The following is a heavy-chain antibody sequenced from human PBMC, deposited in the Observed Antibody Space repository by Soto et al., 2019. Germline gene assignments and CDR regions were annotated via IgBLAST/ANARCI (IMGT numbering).Heavy chain of an antibody. CDR2: ISAYNGNT. CDR1: GYTFTSYG. D-gene: IGHD2-2*01. CDR3: ASYCSSTSCYEPLDY. Sequence: ASVKVSCKASGYTFTSYGISWVRQAPGQGLEWMGWISAYNGNTNYAQKLQGRVTMTTDTSTSTAYMELRSLRSDDTAVYYCASYCSSTSCYEPLDYWGQGTLVTVSS. V-gene: IGHV1-18*01. J-gene: IGHJ4*02.